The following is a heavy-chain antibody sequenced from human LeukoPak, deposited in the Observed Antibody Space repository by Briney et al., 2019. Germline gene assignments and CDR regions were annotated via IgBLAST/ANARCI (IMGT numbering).Heavy chain of an antibody. CDR1: GGSISTNNW. J-gene: IGHJ4*02. CDR2: IYHTGST. V-gene: IGHV4-4*02. D-gene: IGHD3-16*01. CDR3: AKSGDYLWDY. Sequence: SETLSLTCAVSGGSISTNNWWSWVRQPPGKGLEWIGEIYHTGSTNYSPSLRSRVTMSIDKSNNQFSLDLNSVTAADTAVYYCAKSGDYLWDYWGQGTLVTVSS.